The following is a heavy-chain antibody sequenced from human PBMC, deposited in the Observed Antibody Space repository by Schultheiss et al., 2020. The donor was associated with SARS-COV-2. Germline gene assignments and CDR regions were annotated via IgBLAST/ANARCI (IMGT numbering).Heavy chain of an antibody. CDR3: ARLSYYYYGMDV. CDR2: FDPEDGET. CDR1: GYTLTELS. J-gene: IGHJ6*02. Sequence: KVSCKVSGYTLTELSMHWVRQAPGKGLEWMGGFDPEDGETIYAQKFQGRVTITADESTSTAYMELSSLRSDDTAVYYCARLSYYYYGMDVWGQGTTVTVSS. V-gene: IGHV1-24*01.